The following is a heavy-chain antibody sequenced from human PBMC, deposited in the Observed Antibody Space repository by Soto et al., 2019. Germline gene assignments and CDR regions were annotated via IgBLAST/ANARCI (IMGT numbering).Heavy chain of an antibody. Sequence: EASVKVSCKASGYTFTSYGISWVRQAPGQGLEWMGWISAYNGNTNYAQKLQGRVTMTTDTSTSTAYMELRSLRSDDTAVYYCASLIYYDSSGYYSTWGQGTLVTVSS. CDR3: ASLIYYDSSGYYST. J-gene: IGHJ5*02. CDR2: ISAYNGNT. D-gene: IGHD3-22*01. CDR1: GYTFTSYG. V-gene: IGHV1-18*01.